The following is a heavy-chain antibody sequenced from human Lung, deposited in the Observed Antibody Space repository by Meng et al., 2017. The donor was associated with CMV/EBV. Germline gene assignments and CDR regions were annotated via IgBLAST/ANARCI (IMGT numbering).Heavy chain of an antibody. CDR2: ITSDGSST. CDR1: GFTFNTYW. V-gene: IGHV3-74*01. Sequence: ESLKTSCAASGFTFNTYWMHWVRQAPGKGLVLVSRITSDGSSTTYADSVKGRFTISRDNAKNTLYLQMNSLGAEDTAVYYCAREYRLKYDSSGFDFWGQGTLVTVSS. D-gene: IGHD3-22*01. J-gene: IGHJ4*02. CDR3: AREYRLKYDSSGFDF.